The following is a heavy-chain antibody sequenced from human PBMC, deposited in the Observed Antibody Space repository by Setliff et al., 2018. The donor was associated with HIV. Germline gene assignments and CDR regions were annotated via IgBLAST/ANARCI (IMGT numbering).Heavy chain of an antibody. D-gene: IGHD3-16*01. CDR2: IHTTGST. Sequence: SETLSLTCSVSGDSISSGSYYWSWIRLPAGKGLEWIGQIHTTGSTNYNPSLKSRVTISMDTSKDQFSLNLNSVTATDTAVYYCAKRTFGSGRLDPWGQGTRVTVSS. CDR1: GDSISSGSYY. J-gene: IGHJ5*02. V-gene: IGHV4-61*09. CDR3: AKRTFGSGRLDP.